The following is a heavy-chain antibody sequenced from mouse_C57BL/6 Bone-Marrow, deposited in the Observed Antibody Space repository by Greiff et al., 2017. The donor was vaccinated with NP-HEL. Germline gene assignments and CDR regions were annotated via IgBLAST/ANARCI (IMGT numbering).Heavy chain of an antibody. J-gene: IGHJ2*01. CDR2: IDPSDSYT. V-gene: IGHV1-50*01. CDR1: GYTFTSYW. Sequence: QVQLQQPGAELVKPGASVKLSCKASGYTFTSYWMQWVKQRPGQGLEWIGEIDPSDSYTNYNQKFKGKATLTVETSSSTAYMQLSSLTSEDSAVYYCASQSYYFDYWGQGTTLTVSS. CDR3: ASQSYYFDY.